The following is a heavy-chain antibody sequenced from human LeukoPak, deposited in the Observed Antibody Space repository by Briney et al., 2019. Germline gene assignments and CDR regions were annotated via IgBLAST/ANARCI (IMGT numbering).Heavy chain of an antibody. D-gene: IGHD3-22*01. CDR1: GGTFSSYA. Sequence: ASVKVSCKASGGTFSSYAISWVRQAPGQGLEWRGRIIPIFGTANYAQKFQGRVTITTDESTSTAYMELSSLRSEDTAVYYCAREAYYYDSSGYYYVKLAEYFQHWGQGTLVTVSS. CDR3: AREAYYYDSSGYYYVKLAEYFQH. CDR2: IIPIFGTA. V-gene: IGHV1-69*05. J-gene: IGHJ1*01.